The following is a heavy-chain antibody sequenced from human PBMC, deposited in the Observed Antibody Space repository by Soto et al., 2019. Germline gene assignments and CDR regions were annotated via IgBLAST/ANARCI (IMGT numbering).Heavy chain of an antibody. CDR2: IDPSDSYI. V-gene: IGHV5-10-1*01. CDR3: AAPRSSRWYRRTPPHRPADYQYGMDG. CDR1: GYSFTKYW. D-gene: IGHD6-13*01. Sequence: GESLKISCKGSGYSFTKYWISWVRQMPGKGLEWMGRIDPSDSYINYSPSFQGHVTISTDKSISTAYLQWRSLKAPDTAMYYCAAPRSSRWYRRTPPHRPADYQYGMDGLGQGTTVTVSS. J-gene: IGHJ6*02.